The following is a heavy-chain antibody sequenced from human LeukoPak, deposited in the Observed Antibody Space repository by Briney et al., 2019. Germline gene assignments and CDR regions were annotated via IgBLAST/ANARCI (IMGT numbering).Heavy chain of an antibody. Sequence: GASVKVSCKASGYTSTGYYMHWVRQAPGQGLEWMGWINPNSGGTNYAQKFQGRVTMTRDTSISTAYMELSRLRSDDTAVYYCASGPRITIFGVVNGEFDYWGQGTLVTVSS. D-gene: IGHD3-3*01. J-gene: IGHJ4*02. CDR2: INPNSGGT. V-gene: IGHV1-2*02. CDR3: ASGPRITIFGVVNGEFDY. CDR1: GYTSTGYY.